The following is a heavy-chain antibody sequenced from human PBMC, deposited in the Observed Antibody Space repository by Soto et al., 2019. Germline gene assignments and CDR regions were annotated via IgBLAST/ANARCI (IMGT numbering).Heavy chain of an antibody. CDR2: FDPEDGET. Sequence: ASVKVSCKVSGYTLTELAMHWVRPAPGKGLEWMGAFDPEDGETSYAQKFQGRVTMNEDTSRDTASRQRSSPRSEDTAEYDAGAVTTMLRVPRAYDCGGQGTLDNASS. J-gene: IGHJ4*02. V-gene: IGHV1-24*01. D-gene: IGHD4-4*01. CDR3: GAVTTMLRVPRAYDC. CDR1: GYTLTELA.